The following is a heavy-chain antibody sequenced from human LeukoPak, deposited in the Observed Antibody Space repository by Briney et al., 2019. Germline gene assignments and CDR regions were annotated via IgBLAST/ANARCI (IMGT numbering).Heavy chain of an antibody. D-gene: IGHD5-12*01. CDR2: ISGSGGST. V-gene: IGHV3-23*01. CDR3: AKVGGQRVATIRGWYFDY. Sequence: PGGSLRLSCAASGFTFSSYGMSWVRQAPGKGLEWVSAISGSGGSTYYADSVKGRFTISRDNSKNTLYLQMNSLRAEDTGVYYCAKVGGQRVATIRGWYFDYWGQGTLVTVSS. CDR1: GFTFSSYG. J-gene: IGHJ4*02.